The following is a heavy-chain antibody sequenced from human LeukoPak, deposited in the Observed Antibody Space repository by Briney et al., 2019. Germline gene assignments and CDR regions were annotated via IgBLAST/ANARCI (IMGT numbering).Heavy chain of an antibody. Sequence: SETLSLTCTVSGGSISSYYWSWIRQPPGKGLEWIGYIYYSGSTNYNPSLKSRVTISVDTSKNQFSLKLSSVTAADTAVYYCARDSSGPSTYFDYWGQGTLATVSS. D-gene: IGHD3-22*01. CDR1: GGSISSYY. V-gene: IGHV4-59*01. CDR3: ARDSSGPSTYFDY. CDR2: IYYSGST. J-gene: IGHJ4*02.